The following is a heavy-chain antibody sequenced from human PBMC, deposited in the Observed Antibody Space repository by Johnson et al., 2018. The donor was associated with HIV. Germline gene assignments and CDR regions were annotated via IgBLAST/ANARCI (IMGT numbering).Heavy chain of an antibody. CDR3: ARDFMYAFDI. CDR1: GFTFSSYA. V-gene: IGHV3-30*04. Sequence: QVQLVESGGGVVQPGRSLRLSCAASGFTFSSYAMHWVRQAPGKGLEWVVVISYDGSNKYYADSVKGRFTISRDNSKNTLYLQMNSLRAEDTAVYYCARDFMYAFDIWGQGTMVTVSS. CDR2: ISYDGSNK. D-gene: IGHD3-10*02. J-gene: IGHJ3*02.